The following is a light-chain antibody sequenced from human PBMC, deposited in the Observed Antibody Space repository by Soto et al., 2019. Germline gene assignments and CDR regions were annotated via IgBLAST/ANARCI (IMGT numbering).Light chain of an antibody. V-gene: IGKV1-39*01. CDR1: QSITTY. CDR3: QQIYSAPLT. CDR2: AAS. J-gene: IGKJ4*01. Sequence: DIQMTQSPSSLSASVGDRVTITCRASQSITTYLNWYRQKPGKAPKLLIYAASSLQSGVPSRFSGSASETEFTLSISSLHPEDFATYFCQQIYSAPLTFGGGTKVEIK.